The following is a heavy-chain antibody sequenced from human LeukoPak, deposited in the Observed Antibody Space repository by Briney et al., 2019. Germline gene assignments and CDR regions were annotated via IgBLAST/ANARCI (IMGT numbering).Heavy chain of an antibody. V-gene: IGHV4-59*01. D-gene: IGHD4-17*01. CDR3: ARDRDYGDYSAFDY. CDR1: GGSISSYY. CDR2: IYYSGST. J-gene: IGHJ4*02. Sequence: SETLSLTYTVCGGSISSYYWSWIRQPPGKELEWIGYIYYSGSTNYNPSLKSRVTISVDTSKNQFSLKLSSVTAADTAVYYCARDRDYGDYSAFDYWGQGTLVTVSS.